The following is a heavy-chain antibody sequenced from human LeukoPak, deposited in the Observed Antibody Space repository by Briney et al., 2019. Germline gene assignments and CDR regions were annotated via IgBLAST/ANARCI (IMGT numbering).Heavy chain of an antibody. J-gene: IGHJ4*02. CDR2: ISAYNGNT. V-gene: IGHV1-18*01. CDR1: GYTFTSYG. CDR3: ARQLLWGFGELLYFDY. D-gene: IGHD3-10*01. Sequence: ASVKVSCKASGYTFTSYGISWVRQAPGQGLEWMGWISAYNGNTNYAQKLQGRVTMTTDASTSTAYMELRSLRSDDTAVYYCARQLLWGFGELLYFDYRGQGTLVTVSS.